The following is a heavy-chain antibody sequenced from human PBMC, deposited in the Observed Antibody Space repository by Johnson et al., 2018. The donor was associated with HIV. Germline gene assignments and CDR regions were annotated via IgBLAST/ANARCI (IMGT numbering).Heavy chain of an antibody. Sequence: LVESGGGLVQPGRSLRLSCAASGFTFSSYAMHWVRQAPGKGLEWVAVISYDGSNKYYADSVKGRFTISRDNSKNTLYLQMNSLRAEDTAVYYCAKNSAAFDIWGQGTMVTVSS. D-gene: IGHD1-7*01. CDR1: GFTFSSYA. V-gene: IGHV3-30*04. CDR2: ISYDGSNK. CDR3: AKNSAAFDI. J-gene: IGHJ3*02.